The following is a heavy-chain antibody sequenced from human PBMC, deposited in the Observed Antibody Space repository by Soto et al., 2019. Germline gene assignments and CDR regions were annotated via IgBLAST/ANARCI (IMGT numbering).Heavy chain of an antibody. CDR2: INSGSSSI. D-gene: IGHD2-15*01. CDR1: GFTFSYNS. V-gene: IGHV3-48*02. Sequence: EVQLVESGGGLVQPGGSLRLSCAASGFTFSYNSMNWVRQAPGKGLEWVSYINSGSSSIYYADSVKGRFTISRDNAKNSLYLQMNGLRDEDSAVYFCARGRAGYCGNVDYWGQGTLVTVSS. J-gene: IGHJ4*02. CDR3: ARGRAGYCGNVDY.